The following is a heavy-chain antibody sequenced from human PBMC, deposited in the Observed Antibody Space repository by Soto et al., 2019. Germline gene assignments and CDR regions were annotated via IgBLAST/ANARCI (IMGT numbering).Heavy chain of an antibody. J-gene: IGHJ4*02. CDR2: ISGSGGST. D-gene: IGHD1-26*01. V-gene: IGHV3-23*01. Sequence: EVQLLESGGGLVQPGGSLRLSCAASGFTFSDFAMNWVRQAPGKGLEWVSTISGSGGSTYYADSVKDRFTISRDNSKNTLYLQMNSLRAEDTAVYYCAKSAGSIVGALDYWGQGTLVTVSS. CDR1: GFTFSDFA. CDR3: AKSAGSIVGALDY.